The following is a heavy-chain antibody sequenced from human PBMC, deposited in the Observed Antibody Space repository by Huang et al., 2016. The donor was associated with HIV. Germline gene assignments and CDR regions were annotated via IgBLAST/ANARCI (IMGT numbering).Heavy chain of an antibody. CDR1: GGTFSTYA. Sequence: QVQLVQSGAEVKKPGSLVKVSCKASGGTFSTYAISWVRQAPGQGLEWMGGTIPSVGTANYAQKFQGTVTITADEFTSTAYMELSSLRSEDTALYYCARGRTRSSLYDSYYGLDVWGQGTTVTVSS. D-gene: IGHD6-6*01. J-gene: IGHJ6*02. V-gene: IGHV1-69*01. CDR3: ARGRTRSSLYDSYYGLDV. CDR2: TIPSVGTA.